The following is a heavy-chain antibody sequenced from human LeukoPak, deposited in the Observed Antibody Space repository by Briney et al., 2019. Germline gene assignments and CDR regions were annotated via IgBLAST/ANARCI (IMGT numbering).Heavy chain of an antibody. Sequence: QSGRSLRLSCAASGFTFSSYGMHWVRQAPGKGLEWVAVIWYDGSNKYYADSVKGRFTISRDNSKSTLYLQMNSLRAEDTAVYYCARDSGSYNFDYWGQGTLVTVSS. J-gene: IGHJ4*02. V-gene: IGHV3-33*01. CDR3: ARDSGSYNFDY. CDR2: IWYDGSNK. D-gene: IGHD1-26*01. CDR1: GFTFSSYG.